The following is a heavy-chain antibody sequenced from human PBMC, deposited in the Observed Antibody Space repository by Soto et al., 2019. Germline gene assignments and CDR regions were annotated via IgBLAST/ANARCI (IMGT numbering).Heavy chain of an antibody. CDR1: GYTFTSYG. D-gene: IGHD3-3*01. J-gene: IGHJ4*02. Sequence: QVQLVQSGAEVKKPGASVKVSCKASGYTFTSYGISWVRQAPGQGLEWMGWISAYNGNTNYAQKLQGRVTMTTDTSTSTAYMELRSLRSDDTAVYYCARVCVDFWSGARGLTDYWGQGTLVTVSS. CDR3: ARVCVDFWSGARGLTDY. V-gene: IGHV1-18*01. CDR2: ISAYNGNT.